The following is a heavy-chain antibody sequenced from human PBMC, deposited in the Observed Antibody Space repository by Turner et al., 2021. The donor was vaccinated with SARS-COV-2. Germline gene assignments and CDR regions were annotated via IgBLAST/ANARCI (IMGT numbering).Heavy chain of an antibody. CDR1: VGSISSSSYY. D-gene: IGHD6-13*01. CDR2: IYYSGRT. Sequence: QLHLQESGPGLVKPSETLSLTCTVSVGSISSSSYYWGWIRQPPGKGLEWIGSIYYSGRTYYNPSLKSRVTISVDTSKNQFSLKLSSVTAADTAVYYCARHWEVAAAAYLARFDPWGQGTLVTVSS. J-gene: IGHJ5*02. V-gene: IGHV4-39*01. CDR3: ARHWEVAAAAYLARFDP.